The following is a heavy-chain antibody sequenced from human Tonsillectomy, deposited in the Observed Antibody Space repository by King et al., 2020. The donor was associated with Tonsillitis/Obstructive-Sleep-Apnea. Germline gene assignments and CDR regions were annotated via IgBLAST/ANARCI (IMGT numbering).Heavy chain of an antibody. Sequence: VQLVESGGGLVQPGGSLRLSGGASGFTFSSYWMHWVRQAPGKGLVWVSRINSDGSSTSYADSVKGRFTISSDNAKNTLYLQMNSLRAEDTAMYYCAREGYSSSSPIDYWGQGTLVTVSS. V-gene: IGHV3-74*01. D-gene: IGHD6-6*01. CDR1: GFTFSSYW. J-gene: IGHJ4*02. CDR3: AREGYSSSSPIDY. CDR2: INSDGSST.